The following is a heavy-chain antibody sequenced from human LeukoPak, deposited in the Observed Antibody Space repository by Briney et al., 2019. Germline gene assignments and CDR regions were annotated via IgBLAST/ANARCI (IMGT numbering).Heavy chain of an antibody. CDR3: ARDGGYCSGGSCFSIFDY. D-gene: IGHD2-15*01. Sequence: SGGSLRLSCAASGFTFSSYGMHWVRQAPGKGLEWVAVIWYDGSNKYYADSVKGRFTISRDNSKNTLYLQMNGLRAEDTAVYYCARDGGYCSGGSCFSIFDYWGQGTLVTVSS. CDR1: GFTFSSYG. V-gene: IGHV3-33*01. J-gene: IGHJ4*02. CDR2: IWYDGSNK.